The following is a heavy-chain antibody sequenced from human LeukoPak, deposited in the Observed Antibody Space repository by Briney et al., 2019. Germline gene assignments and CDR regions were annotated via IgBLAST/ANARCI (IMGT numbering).Heavy chain of an antibody. CDR3: ARDSSSSFPLWYFDL. D-gene: IGHD6-19*01. CDR2: IYYSGIT. CDR1: GGSISSDDYY. J-gene: IGHJ2*01. V-gene: IGHV4-30-4*01. Sequence: KPSQTLSLTCTVSGGSISSDDYYWSWIRQPPGKCLEWIGYIYYSGITYYNPSRKSLVTISVYTAKNQFSLKLSSVTAADTAVYYCARDSSSSFPLWYFDLWGRGTLVTVSS.